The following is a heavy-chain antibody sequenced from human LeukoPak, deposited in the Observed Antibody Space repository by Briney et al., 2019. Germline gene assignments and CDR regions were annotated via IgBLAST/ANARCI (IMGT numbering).Heavy chain of an antibody. V-gene: IGHV3-48*04. CDR3: ARDRGGSYSEIDY. J-gene: IGHJ4*02. Sequence: GGSLRLSCTASGFTFNSYSLNWVRQAPGTGLEWVSFISASSSVRYYADSVKGRFTISRDNARNSLHLQMSSLRAEDTAVYYCARDRGGSYSEIDYWGQGTLVTVSS. CDR2: ISASSSVR. D-gene: IGHD1-26*01. CDR1: GFTFNSYS.